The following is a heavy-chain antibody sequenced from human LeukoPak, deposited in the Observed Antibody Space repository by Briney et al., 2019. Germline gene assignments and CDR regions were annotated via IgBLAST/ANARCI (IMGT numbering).Heavy chain of an antibody. CDR3: ARGPLPSPPGSSQGFDY. J-gene: IGHJ4*02. Sequence: SVKVSCKASGGTFSSYAISWVRQAPGQGLEWMGGIIPIFGTANYAQKFQGRVTITTDESTSTAYMELSSLRSEDTAVYYCARGPLPSPPGSSQGFDYWGQGTLVTVSS. CDR1: GGTFSSYA. CDR2: IIPIFGTA. D-gene: IGHD6-13*01. V-gene: IGHV1-69*05.